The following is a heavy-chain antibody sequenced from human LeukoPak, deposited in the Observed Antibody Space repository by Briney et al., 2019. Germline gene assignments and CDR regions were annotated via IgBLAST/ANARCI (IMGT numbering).Heavy chain of an antibody. J-gene: IGHJ4*02. D-gene: IGHD5-24*01. CDR1: GFTFSSYA. CDR3: ARGRLQSDY. V-gene: IGHV3-11*01. CDR2: ISSSGSTL. Sequence: AGGSLRLSCAASGFTFSSYAMSWIRQAPGKGLEWVSYISSSGSTLYYADSVKGRFTISRDNAKNSLYLQMNSLRAEDTAVYYCARGRLQSDYWGQGTLVTVSS.